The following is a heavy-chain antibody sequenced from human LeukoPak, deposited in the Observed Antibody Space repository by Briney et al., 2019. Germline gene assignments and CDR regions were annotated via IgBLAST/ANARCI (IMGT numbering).Heavy chain of an antibody. D-gene: IGHD3-16*01. CDR1: GFTFSSYG. J-gene: IGHJ6*03. CDR2: IWYDGSNK. Sequence: GGSLRLSCAASGFTFSSYGMHWVRQAPGKGLEWVAVIWYDGSNKYYADSVKGRFTISRDNSKNTLYLQMNSLRAEDTAVYYCARGRRGLWYYYMDVWGKGTTVTVSS. V-gene: IGHV3-33*01. CDR3: ARGRRGLWYYYMDV.